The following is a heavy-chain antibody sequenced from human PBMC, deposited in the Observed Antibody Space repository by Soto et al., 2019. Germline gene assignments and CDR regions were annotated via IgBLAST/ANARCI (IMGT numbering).Heavy chain of an antibody. Sequence: EVQLVESGGRLVQPGKSLRLSCAASGFTFGDYARHWVRQAPGKGLECVSYITLNSGYIVYSDSVKGRFTVSRDNAKNTLYLQMDNLRPEDTAFYYCVKALYCSISSPIESWGKGTLVTVSS. V-gene: IGHV3-9*01. J-gene: IGHJ4*02. CDR2: ITLNSGYI. CDR1: GFTFGDYA. D-gene: IGHD6-13*01. CDR3: VKALYCSISSPIES.